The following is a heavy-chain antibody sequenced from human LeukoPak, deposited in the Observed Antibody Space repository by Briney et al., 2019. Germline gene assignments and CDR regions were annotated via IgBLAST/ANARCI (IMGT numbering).Heavy chain of an antibody. CDR2: ISGSGGST. J-gene: IGHJ1*01. CDR1: GFTFSSYA. D-gene: IGHD1-26*01. V-gene: IGHV3-23*01. CDR3: ARAGATPIEYFQH. Sequence: GGSLRLSCAASGFTFSSYAMSWVRQAPGKGLEWVSAISGSGGSTYYADSVKGRFTIPRDNSKNTLYLQMNSLRAEDTAVYYCARAGATPIEYFQHWGQGTLVTVSS.